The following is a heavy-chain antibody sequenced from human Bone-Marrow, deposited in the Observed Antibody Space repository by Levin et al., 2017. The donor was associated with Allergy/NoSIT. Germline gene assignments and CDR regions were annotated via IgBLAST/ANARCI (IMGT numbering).Heavy chain of an antibody. Sequence: GGSLRLSCAASGFIFGHFWMTWVRQAPGKGLEWVANIRQDGSDKYYVDSVKGRFTISRDRATESVYLEMNDLRVEDTGVYYCARASLTTVVTDYFYYGMDLWGQGATVIVSS. CDR2: IRQDGSDK. CDR3: ARASLTTVVTDYFYYGMDL. D-gene: IGHD4-23*01. CDR1: GFIFGHFW. J-gene: IGHJ6*02. V-gene: IGHV3-7*01.